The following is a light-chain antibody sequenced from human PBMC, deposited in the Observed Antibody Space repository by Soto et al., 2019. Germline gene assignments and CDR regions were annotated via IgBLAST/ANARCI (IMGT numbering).Light chain of an antibody. J-gene: IGKJ1*01. CDR1: QSVSNN. CDR2: SAS. CDR3: QQYNNWPPWT. Sequence: EIVMTQSPATLSVSPGERVTLSCRASQSVSNNLAWYQQKPGQAPRLLIYSASTRATGIPVRFSGSGSGTEFTLTIRSLQSEDFAVYYCQQYNNWPPWTFGQGTKVEIK. V-gene: IGKV3-15*01.